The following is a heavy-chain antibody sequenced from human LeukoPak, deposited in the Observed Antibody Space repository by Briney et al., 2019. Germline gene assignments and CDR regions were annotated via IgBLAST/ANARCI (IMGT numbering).Heavy chain of an antibody. Sequence: MSSETLPLTCTVSSGSISSSSFYWGWIRQPPGKGLEWIGSIYSSGSTFYNPSLESRFTISVDTSKNQFSLNLSSVTAADTAVYYCARGKARGYGYYYYMDVWGKGTTVTVSS. D-gene: IGHD3-16*01. CDR3: ARGKARGYGYYYYMDV. CDR2: IYSSGST. J-gene: IGHJ6*03. CDR1: SGSISSSSFY. V-gene: IGHV4-39*07.